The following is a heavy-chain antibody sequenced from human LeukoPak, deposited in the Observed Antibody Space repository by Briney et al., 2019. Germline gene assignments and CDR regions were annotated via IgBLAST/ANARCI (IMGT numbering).Heavy chain of an antibody. J-gene: IGHJ4*02. Sequence: ASVKVSCKASGYTFTGYYMHWVRQAPGQGLEWMGWINPNSGGTNYAQKFQGRVTMTRDTSISTAYMELSRLRSDDTAVYYCARDPPGYCSSTSCYAAMTKVFDYWGQGTLVTVSS. V-gene: IGHV1-2*02. CDR3: ARDPPGYCSSTSCYAAMTKVFDY. CDR2: INPNSGGT. CDR1: GYTFTGYY. D-gene: IGHD2-2*01.